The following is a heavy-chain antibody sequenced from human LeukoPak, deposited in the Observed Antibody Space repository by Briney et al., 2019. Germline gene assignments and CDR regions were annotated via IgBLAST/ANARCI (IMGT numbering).Heavy chain of an antibody. CDR3: ARASKGGSYGNYGMDV. CDR1: GFTFSSYA. J-gene: IGHJ6*02. D-gene: IGHD1-26*01. CDR2: ISGSGGST. Sequence: GGSLRLSCAASGFTFSSYAMSWVRQAPGKGLEWVSAISGSGGSTYYADSVKGRFTISRDNSKNTLYLQMNSLRAEDTAVYYCARASKGGSYGNYGMDVWGQGTTVTVSS. V-gene: IGHV3-23*01.